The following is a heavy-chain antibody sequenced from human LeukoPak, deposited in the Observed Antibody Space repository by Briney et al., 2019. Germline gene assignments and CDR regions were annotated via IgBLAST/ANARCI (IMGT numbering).Heavy chain of an antibody. Sequence: SETLPLTCTVSGGSISSYYWSWIRQPPGKGLEWIGEINHSGSTNYNTSLKSRGTISVDTSKNQFSLKLSSVPAAHTAVYYCARGRRGSYTRPTQLNYWGQGTLVTVSS. CDR3: ARGRRGSYTRPTQLNY. CDR1: GGSISSYY. CDR2: INHSGST. J-gene: IGHJ4*02. V-gene: IGHV4-34*01. D-gene: IGHD1-14*01.